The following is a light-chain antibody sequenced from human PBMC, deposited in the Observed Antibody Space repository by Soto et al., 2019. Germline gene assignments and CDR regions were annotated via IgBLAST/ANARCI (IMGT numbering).Light chain of an antibody. CDR3: QQYGSSPTP. V-gene: IGKV3-20*01. CDR2: GAS. J-gene: IGKJ1*01. Sequence: EIVLTQSPGTLSLSPGERATLSCRASLSVSSSYLAWYQQKPGQAPRLLIYGASSRATGIPDRFSGSGSGTAFTLPISRLEPEDFAVYYCQQYGSSPTPSGQGAKVEIK. CDR1: LSVSSSY.